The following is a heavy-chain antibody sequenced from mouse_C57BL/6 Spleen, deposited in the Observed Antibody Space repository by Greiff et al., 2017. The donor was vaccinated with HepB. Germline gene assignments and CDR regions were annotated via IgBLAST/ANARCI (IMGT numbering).Heavy chain of an antibody. Sequence: EVMLVESGGDLVKPGGSLKLSCAASGFTFSSYGMSWVRQTPDKRLEWVATISSGGSYTYYPDSVKGRFTISRDNAKNTLYLQMSSLKSEDTAMYYCARPDGYGYYFDYWGQGTTLTVSS. V-gene: IGHV5-6*01. D-gene: IGHD2-3*01. CDR2: ISSGGSYT. J-gene: IGHJ2*01. CDR3: ARPDGYGYYFDY. CDR1: GFTFSSYG.